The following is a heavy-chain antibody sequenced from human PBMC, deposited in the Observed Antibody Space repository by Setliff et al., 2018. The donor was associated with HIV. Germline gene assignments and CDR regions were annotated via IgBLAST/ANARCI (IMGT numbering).Heavy chain of an antibody. J-gene: IGHJ3*02. V-gene: IGHV1-2*06. CDR2: INPNSGGT. Sequence: ASVKVSCKASGYTFTDYYMHGVRQAPGQGLEWMGRINPNSGGTNCAQKFQGTVTMTRDTSISTAYMELSRLRSDDTAVYYCASIVGAYDAFDIWGQGTMVTVSS. CDR1: GYTFTDYY. CDR3: ASIVGAYDAFDI. D-gene: IGHD1-26*01.